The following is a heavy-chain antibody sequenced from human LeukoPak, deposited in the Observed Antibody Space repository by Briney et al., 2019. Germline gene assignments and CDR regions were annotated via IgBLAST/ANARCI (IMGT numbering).Heavy chain of an antibody. V-gene: IGHV1-69*13. J-gene: IGHJ4*02. CDR2: IIPTFGTA. Sequence: GASVKVSCKASGGTFSSYAISWVRQAPGQGLEWMGGIIPTFGTANYAQKFQGRVTITADESTSTAYMELSSLRSEDTAVYYCARETRDYGDYGYWGQGTLVTVSS. CDR3: ARETRDYGDYGY. D-gene: IGHD4-17*01. CDR1: GGTFSSYA.